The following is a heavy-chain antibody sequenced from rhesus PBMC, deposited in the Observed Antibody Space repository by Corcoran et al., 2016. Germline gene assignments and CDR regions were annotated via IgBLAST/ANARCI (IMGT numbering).Heavy chain of an antibody. D-gene: IGHD3-28*01. CDR1: GSTFSDYS. CDR2: IRSKAYGGTA. J-gene: IGHJ4*01. CDR3: TRDSKGYYDSGYYFDY. V-gene: IGHV3-153*02. Sequence: EVQLVESGGGLVQPGGSLRPSGAASGSTFSDYSMDWSRQAPGKGLEWVGFIRSKAYGGTAEYAASVKGRFTISRDDSKNTAYLQMSSLKTEDTAVYYCTRDSKGYYDSGYYFDYWGQGVLVTVSS.